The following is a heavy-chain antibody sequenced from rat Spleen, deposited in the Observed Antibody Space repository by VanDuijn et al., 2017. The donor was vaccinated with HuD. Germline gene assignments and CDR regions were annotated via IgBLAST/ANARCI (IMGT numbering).Heavy chain of an antibody. CDR2: IIYDGSRT. V-gene: IGHV5-29*01. CDR1: GFTFSNYD. CDR3: ARPTTGIPFNY. D-gene: IGHD1-9*01. J-gene: IGHJ2*01. Sequence: EVQLVESGGGLVQPGRSLKLSCAASGFTFSNYDMAWVRQAPKKGLEWVATIIYDGSRTYYRDSVEGRFTISRDNAKSTLYLQMNNLRSEDTAIYYCARPTTGIPFNYWGQGVMVTVSS.